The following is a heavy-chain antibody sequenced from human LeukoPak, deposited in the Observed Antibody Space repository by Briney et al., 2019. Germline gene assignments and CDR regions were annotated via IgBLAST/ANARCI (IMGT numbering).Heavy chain of an antibody. CDR3: ASSGAAAAGTFDY. D-gene: IGHD6-13*01. CDR1: GYTFTGYY. CDR2: INPNSGGT. V-gene: IGHV1-2*06. J-gene: IGHJ4*02. Sequence: ASVKVSCKASGYTFTGYYMHWVRQAPGQGLEWMGRINPNSGGTNYAQKFQGRVTMTRDTSISTAYMELSRLRSDDTAVYYCASSGAAAAGTFDYWGQGTLDTVSS.